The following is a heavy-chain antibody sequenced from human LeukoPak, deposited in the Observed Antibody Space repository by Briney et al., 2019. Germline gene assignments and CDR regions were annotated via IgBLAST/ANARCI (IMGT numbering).Heavy chain of an antibody. CDR3: ARDSGFWLY. V-gene: IGHV4-39*07. D-gene: IGHD3-22*01. J-gene: IGHJ4*02. CDR1: GDSITSGSYY. Sequence: SETLSLTCTVSGDSITSGSYYWGWIRQTPEKGLEWIGNIYSSRTTSFNPSLKSRITMSVDTSKNQFSLKMNSVSAAETAVYFCARDSGFWLYWGQGTLVTVSS. CDR2: IYSSRTT.